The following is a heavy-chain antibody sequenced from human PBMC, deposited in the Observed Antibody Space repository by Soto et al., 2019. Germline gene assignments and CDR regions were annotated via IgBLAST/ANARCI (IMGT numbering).Heavy chain of an antibody. D-gene: IGHD1-1*01. Sequence: GGSLRLSCAASGFTFSSYWMHWVRQAPGKGLVWVSRINSDGSSTSYADSVKGRFTISRDNAKNTLYLQMNSLRAEDTAVYYCARHSRVGTSHDAFDIWGQGTMVTVSS. CDR1: GFTFSSYW. CDR3: ARHSRVGTSHDAFDI. J-gene: IGHJ3*02. V-gene: IGHV3-74*01. CDR2: INSDGSST.